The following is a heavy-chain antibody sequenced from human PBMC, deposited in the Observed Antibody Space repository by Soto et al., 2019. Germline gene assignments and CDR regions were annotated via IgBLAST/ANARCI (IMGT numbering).Heavy chain of an antibody. V-gene: IGHV4-30-4*01. Sequence: QVQLQESGPGLVKPSQTLSLTCTVSGGSISSGDYYCSWIRQPPVKGLEWIGSIYYSGSTYYNPSLNSRVTISVDTSKNQSSLKLSSVTAADTAVYYCASAPKVVTLRDYQGAFDPWGQGTLVTVSS. CDR2: IYYSGST. D-gene: IGHD2-15*01. J-gene: IGHJ5*02. CDR1: GGSISSGDYY. CDR3: ASAPKVVTLRDYQGAFDP.